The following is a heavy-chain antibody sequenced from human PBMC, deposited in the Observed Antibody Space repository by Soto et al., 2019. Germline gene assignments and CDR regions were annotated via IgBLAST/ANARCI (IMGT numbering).Heavy chain of an antibody. CDR3: ARRGYTSSPFDY. D-gene: IGHD2-2*01. V-gene: IGHV3-72*01. CDR1: GFTFSDHY. J-gene: IGHJ4*02. Sequence: PGGSLRLSCAASGFTFSDHYMDWVRQAPGKGLEWVGRIRNKANRYTTEYAASVKGRFTISRDDSKNALYLQMNSLQVEDTAVYYCARRGYTSSPFDYWGQGTLVTVSS. CDR2: IRNKANRYTT.